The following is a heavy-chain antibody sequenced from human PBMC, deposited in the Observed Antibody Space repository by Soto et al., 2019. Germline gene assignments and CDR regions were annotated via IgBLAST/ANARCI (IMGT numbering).Heavy chain of an antibody. CDR3: ARLPKGSTVTS. D-gene: IGHD4-17*01. Sequence: EVQLVESGGGLVPPGGSVRLSCAASGFRFSDYSMNWVRQAPGKGLEWVSYITSSGDSTYYADSVKGRFTVSRDNAKNSLFLQMNGLRDEDTAVYYCARLPKGSTVTSWGQGTLVTVSS. J-gene: IGHJ4*02. CDR1: GFRFSDYS. V-gene: IGHV3-48*02. CDR2: ITSSGDST.